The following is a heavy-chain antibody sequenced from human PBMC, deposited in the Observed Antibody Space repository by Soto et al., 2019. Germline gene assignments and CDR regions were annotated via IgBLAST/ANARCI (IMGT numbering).Heavy chain of an antibody. CDR1: GFTFSSYS. CDR2: ISGSGSTI. V-gene: IGHV3-23*01. CDR3: AKVFYYYDSSGYYYFDY. Sequence: PGGSLRLSCAAPGFTFSSYSVSWVRQAPWKGPEWISSISGSGSTIYYADSVKGRFTISRDNSKNTLYLQMSSLRAEDTAVYYCAKVFYYYDSSGYYYFDYCGQRTLVTVCS. D-gene: IGHD3-22*01. J-gene: IGHJ4*02.